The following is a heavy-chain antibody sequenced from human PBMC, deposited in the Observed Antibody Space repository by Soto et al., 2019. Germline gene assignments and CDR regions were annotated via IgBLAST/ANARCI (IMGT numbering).Heavy chain of an antibody. V-gene: IGHV3-21*01. Sequence: EVQLVESGGGLVKPGGSLRLSCAASGFTFGSYTFHWVRQASGKGLEWVSSISSSSSYIYYADSVQGRFTISRDNAKSSLYLQMNSLRAEDTSVYYCARAYGDYSFGDYWGQGTLVTVSS. CDR2: ISSSSSYI. CDR3: ARAYGDYSFGDY. J-gene: IGHJ4*02. CDR1: GFTFGSYT. D-gene: IGHD4-17*01.